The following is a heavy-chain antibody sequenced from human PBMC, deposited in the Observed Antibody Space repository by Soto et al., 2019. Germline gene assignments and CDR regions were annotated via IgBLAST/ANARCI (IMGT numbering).Heavy chain of an antibody. CDR1: GFSLSTYGVA. CDR2: IYWDDDK. V-gene: IGHV2-5*02. J-gene: IGHJ5*02. Sequence: QITLKESGPTLVKPTQTLTLTCTVSGFSLSTYGVAVGWIRQPPGKALEWVAVIYWDDDKRYSPSLKSRLTLTKXXSXHXXGLTLTNMDPMDTATDYSAHAMPQTKGEFHNWFDPWGHGTLVTVSA. D-gene: IGHD3-16*01. CDR3: AHAMPQTKGEFHNWFDP.